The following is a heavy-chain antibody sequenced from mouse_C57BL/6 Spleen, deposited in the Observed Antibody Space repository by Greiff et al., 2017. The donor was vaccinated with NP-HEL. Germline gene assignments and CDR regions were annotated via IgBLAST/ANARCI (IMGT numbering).Heavy chain of an antibody. Sequence: VQLQQPGAELVRPGTSVKLSCKASGYTFTSYWMAWVKQSPGQGLEWIGNIYPSDSETHYHQKFKDKATLTVDKASSTAYMQLSSLTSEDAAVYYCASAITTVVALDYWGQGTTLTVSS. CDR2: IYPSDSET. V-gene: IGHV1-61*01. J-gene: IGHJ2*01. D-gene: IGHD1-1*01. CDR1: GYTFTSYW. CDR3: ASAITTVVALDY.